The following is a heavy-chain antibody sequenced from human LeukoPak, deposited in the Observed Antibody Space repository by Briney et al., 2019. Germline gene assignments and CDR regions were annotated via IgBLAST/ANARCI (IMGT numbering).Heavy chain of an antibody. D-gene: IGHD3-10*01. J-gene: IGHJ4*02. CDR1: RFTFSSYG. CDR2: IKQDGSEK. Sequence: PGGSLRLSCAASRFTFSSYGMHRVRQAPGKGLEWVANIKQDGSEKYYVDSVKGRFTISRDNAKNSVHLQMNSLRAEDTAVYYCARRHHFGFLDSWGQGTLVTVSS. V-gene: IGHV3-7*04. CDR3: ARRHHFGFLDS.